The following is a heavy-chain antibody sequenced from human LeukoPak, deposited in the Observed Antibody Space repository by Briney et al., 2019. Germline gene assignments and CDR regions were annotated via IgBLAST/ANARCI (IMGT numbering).Heavy chain of an antibody. CDR3: AKDAYSLTLSGYMDV. CDR1: GFTFSSYG. D-gene: IGHD5-18*01. V-gene: IGHV3-30*02. J-gene: IGHJ6*03. Sequence: GGSLRLSCAASGFTFSSYGMHWVRQAPGKGLEWVAFIRYDGSNKYYADSVKGRFTISRDNSKNTLYLQMNSLRAEDTAVYYCAKDAYSLTLSGYMDVWGKGTTVTISS. CDR2: IRYDGSNK.